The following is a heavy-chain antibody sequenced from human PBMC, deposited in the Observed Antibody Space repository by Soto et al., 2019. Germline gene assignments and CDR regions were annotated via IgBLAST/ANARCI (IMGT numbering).Heavy chain of an antibody. V-gene: IGHV1-18*01. CDR1: GYTFTSYG. CDR3: ARVRGRGSSDYYYYMDV. J-gene: IGHJ6*03. D-gene: IGHD6-6*01. Sequence: ASVKVSCKASGYTFTSYGISWVRQAPGQGLEWMGWISAYNGNTNYAQKLQGRVTMTTDTSTSTAYMELRSLRSDDTAVYYCARVRGRGSSDYYYYMDVWGKGTTVTVSS. CDR2: ISAYNGNT.